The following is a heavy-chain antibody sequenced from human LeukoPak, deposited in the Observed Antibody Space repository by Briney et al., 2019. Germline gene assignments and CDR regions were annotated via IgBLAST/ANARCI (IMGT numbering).Heavy chain of an antibody. D-gene: IGHD5-12*01. J-gene: IGHJ4*02. CDR2: IQSDGSNK. CDR1: GFTFSSYG. CDR3: ARVSLVATRGFDY. Sequence: GSLRLSCAASGFTFSSYGMHWARQAPGKGLEWVAFIQSDGSNKYYADSVKGRFTISRDNSKNTLYLQMNSLRAEDTAVYYCARVSLVATRGFDYWGQGTLVTVSS. V-gene: IGHV3-30*02.